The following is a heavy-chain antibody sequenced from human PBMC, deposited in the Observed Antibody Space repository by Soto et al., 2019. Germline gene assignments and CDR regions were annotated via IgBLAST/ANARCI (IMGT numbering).Heavy chain of an antibody. D-gene: IGHD3-22*01. J-gene: IGHJ5*02. Sequence: GGSLRLSCAASGFTFSSYAMSWVRQAPGKGLEWVSAISGSGGSTYYADSVKGRFTISRDNSKNTLYLQMNSLRAEDTAVYYCAKDPTPMIVVVPSWFDPWGQGTLVTAPQ. V-gene: IGHV3-23*01. CDR2: ISGSGGST. CDR1: GFTFSSYA. CDR3: AKDPTPMIVVVPSWFDP.